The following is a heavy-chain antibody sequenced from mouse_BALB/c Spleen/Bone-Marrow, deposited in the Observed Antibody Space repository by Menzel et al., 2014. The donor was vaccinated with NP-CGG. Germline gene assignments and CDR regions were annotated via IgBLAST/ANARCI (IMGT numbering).Heavy chain of an antibody. D-gene: IGHD1-1*01. V-gene: IGHV2-9*02. CDR2: KRGGGST. J-gene: IGHJ4*01. CDR3: AREGRGYYGSSGAAMDY. Sequence: VQLQQSGPGLVAPSQSLSISCTVSGVSLTSYGVHWVRQPPGQGLEWLGGKRGGGSTNYNSALMSRLSINKDNSKSQVFLKMNSLQTDDTAMYYCAREGRGYYGSSGAAMDYWGQGTTVTVSS. CDR1: GVSLTSYG.